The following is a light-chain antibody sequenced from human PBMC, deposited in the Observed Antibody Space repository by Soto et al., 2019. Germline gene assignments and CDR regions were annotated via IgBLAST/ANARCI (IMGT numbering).Light chain of an antibody. CDR1: QSVNSN. CDR2: GAS. Sequence: ETVMTQSPATLSVSPGERATLSCRASQSVNSNLAWYQQKLGQAPRVLFFGASIRATGIPDRFSGSGYGTDFTLTISRLEPEDFAVYYCQQYGSSPGTFGQGTKVDIK. CDR3: QQYGSSPGT. V-gene: IGKV3-20*01. J-gene: IGKJ1*01.